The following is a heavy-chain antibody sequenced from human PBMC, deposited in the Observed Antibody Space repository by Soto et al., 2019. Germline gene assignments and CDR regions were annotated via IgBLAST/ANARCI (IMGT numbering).Heavy chain of an antibody. CDR2: IIPIFGTA. Sequence: ASVKVSCKASGGTFSSCAISWVRQAPGQGLEWMGGIIPIFGTAKYAEKFQGRVTITADESTSTAYMELSSLRSEDTAVYYCARGGITGTAPLAYYGMDVWGQGTTVTV. CDR1: GGTFSSCA. J-gene: IGHJ6*02. CDR3: ARGGITGTAPLAYYGMDV. V-gene: IGHV1-69*13. D-gene: IGHD1-20*01.